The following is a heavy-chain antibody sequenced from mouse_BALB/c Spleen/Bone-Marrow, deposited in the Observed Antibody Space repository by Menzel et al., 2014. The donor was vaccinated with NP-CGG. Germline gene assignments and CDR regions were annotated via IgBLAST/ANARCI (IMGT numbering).Heavy chain of an antibody. Sequence: DVQLVESGGGLVQPKGSLKLSCAASGFTFNPNAMNWVRQAPGTGLKWVARIRSKSNNYATYYADSVKDRFTVSRDDSQSMLYLQMNSLKTEDSAMYYCVGERGNYVAWFAYWGQGTLVTVSA. CDR1: GFTFNPNA. CDR2: IRSKSNNYAT. CDR3: VGERGNYVAWFAY. J-gene: IGHJ3*01. D-gene: IGHD2-1*01. V-gene: IGHV10S3*01.